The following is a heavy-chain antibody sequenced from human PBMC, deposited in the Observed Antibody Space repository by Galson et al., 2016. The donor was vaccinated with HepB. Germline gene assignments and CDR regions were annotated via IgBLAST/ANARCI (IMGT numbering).Heavy chain of an antibody. CDR2: INSDGSTT. Sequence: SLRLSCAASGFTFSSYWMHWVRQAPGKGLVWVSRINSDGSTTTYADSVKGRFTISRDNAMNTLYLQMNSLRAEDTALYYCAGGEATVVRGATAADWGQGTLVTVSS. D-gene: IGHD3-10*01. J-gene: IGHJ4*02. CDR1: GFTFSSYW. V-gene: IGHV3-74*01. CDR3: AGGEATVVRGATAAD.